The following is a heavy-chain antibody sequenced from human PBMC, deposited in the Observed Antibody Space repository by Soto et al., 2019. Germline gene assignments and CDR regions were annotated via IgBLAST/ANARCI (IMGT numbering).Heavy chain of an antibody. CDR1: CVSIHNSPSC. J-gene: IGHJ5*01. CDR3: GRVVEGATRHTDFDS. D-gene: IGHD2-15*01. Sequence: SETLSLTCSVSCVSIHNSPSCWVWIRQPPGKGLEFIGSVYYSGGANYNPSLKSRVTISVDTSKNQFSLRVNSVTAADTAVYYCGRVVEGATRHTDFDSWGQGTLVTVSS. V-gene: IGHV4-39*01. CDR2: VYYSGGA.